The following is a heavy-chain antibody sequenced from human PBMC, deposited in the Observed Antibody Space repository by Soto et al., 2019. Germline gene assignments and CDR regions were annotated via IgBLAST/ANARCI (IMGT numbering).Heavy chain of an antibody. Sequence: QVQLVESGGGVVQPGRSLRLSCAASGFTFSSYGMHWVRQAPGKGLEWVAVIWYDGSSKYYADSVKGRFTISRDNSKNTLYLQMNSLRAEDTAVYYCAREFSNYELYYYGMDVWGQGTTVTVSS. CDR1: GFTFSSYG. V-gene: IGHV3-33*01. J-gene: IGHJ6*02. CDR2: IWYDGSSK. D-gene: IGHD4-4*01. CDR3: AREFSNYELYYYGMDV.